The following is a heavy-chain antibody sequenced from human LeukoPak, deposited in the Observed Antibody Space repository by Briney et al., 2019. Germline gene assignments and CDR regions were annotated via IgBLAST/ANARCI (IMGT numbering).Heavy chain of an antibody. CDR1: GVTFISYW. V-gene: IGHV3-74*01. J-gene: IGHJ4*02. Sequence: GGSLRLSCAASGVTFISYWMHWVRPAPGKGLVWVSRINNDGSSTNSADSVKGRFTISRDNAKNTLYLQMNRLRAEDTAVYYCARGMRDYWGQGTLVTVSS. CDR2: INNDGSST. CDR3: ARGMRDY.